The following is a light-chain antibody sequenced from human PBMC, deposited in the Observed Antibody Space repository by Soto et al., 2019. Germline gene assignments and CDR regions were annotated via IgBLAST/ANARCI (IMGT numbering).Light chain of an antibody. J-gene: IGLJ1*01. CDR2: EGS. CDR3: CSYAGSSTYV. Sequence: QSVLTQPASVSGSPGQSITISCTGTSSDVGSYNLVSWYQQHPGKAPKLMTYEGSKRPSGVSNRFSGSKPGNTASLTISGLQAEDEADYYCCSYAGSSTYVFGTGTKVTVL. CDR1: SSDVGSYNL. V-gene: IGLV2-23*01.